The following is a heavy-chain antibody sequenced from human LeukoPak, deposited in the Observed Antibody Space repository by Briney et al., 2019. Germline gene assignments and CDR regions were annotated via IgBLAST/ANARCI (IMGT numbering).Heavy chain of an antibody. D-gene: IGHD3-10*01. CDR1: GFTFSAYA. V-gene: IGHV3-23*01. Sequence: GGSLRLSCAASGFTFSAYAMNWVRQAPGKGLEWVSGISGSGGSTYYADSVKGRFIISRDNSKNTLYLQMNSLRAEDTAVYYCAKSNGYGLVDIWGQGTMVTVSS. CDR2: ISGSGGST. CDR3: AKSNGYGLVDI. J-gene: IGHJ3*02.